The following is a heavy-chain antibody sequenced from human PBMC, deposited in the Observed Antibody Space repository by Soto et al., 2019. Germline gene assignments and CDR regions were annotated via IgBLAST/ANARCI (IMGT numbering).Heavy chain of an antibody. CDR3: VKEENGSYYLFSYYYGMDV. V-gene: IGHV3-30*18. J-gene: IGHJ6*02. CDR1: GFTFSSYG. CDR2: ISYDGSNK. Sequence: PGGSLRLSCAASGFTFSSYGMHWVRQAPGKGLEWVAVISYDGSNKYYADSVKGRFTISRDNSKNTLYLQMNSLRAEDTAVYYCVKEENGSYYLFSYYYGMDVWGQGTTVTVSS. D-gene: IGHD1-26*01.